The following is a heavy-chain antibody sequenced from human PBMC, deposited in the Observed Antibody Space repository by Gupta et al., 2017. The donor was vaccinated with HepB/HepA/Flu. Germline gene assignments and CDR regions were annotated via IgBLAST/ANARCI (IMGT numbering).Heavy chain of an antibody. CDR3: ARTVAGKKEKFDY. Sequence: QVQLVQSGAEVKKPGASVKVSCKASGYTFTSYYMHWVRQAPGQGLEWMGIFNPSGGSTNYAQKFQGRVTMTRDTSTSTVYMELSSLRSEDTAVYYCARTVAGKKEKFDYWGQGTLVTVSS. CDR1: GYTFTSYY. V-gene: IGHV1-46*01. CDR2: FNPSGGST. J-gene: IGHJ4*02. D-gene: IGHD6-19*01.